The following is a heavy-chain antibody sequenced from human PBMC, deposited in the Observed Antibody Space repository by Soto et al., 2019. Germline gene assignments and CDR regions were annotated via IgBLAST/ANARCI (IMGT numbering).Heavy chain of an antibody. J-gene: IGHJ6*02. CDR2: ISYDGSNK. CDR3: ARDRWIQLWTDYYYGMDV. Sequence: VQLVESGGGLVQPGGSLRLSCAASGFTFSSYAMHWVRQAPGKGLEWVAVISYDGSNKYYADSVKGRFTISRDNSKNTLYLQMNSLRAEDTAVYYCARDRWIQLWTDYYYGMDVWGQGTTVTVSS. V-gene: IGHV3-30-3*01. D-gene: IGHD5-18*01. CDR1: GFTFSSYA.